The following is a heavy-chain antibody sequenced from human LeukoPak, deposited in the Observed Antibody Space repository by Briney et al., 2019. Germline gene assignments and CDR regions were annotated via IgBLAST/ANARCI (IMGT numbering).Heavy chain of an antibody. CDR2: IHTGRST. CDR1: GGSFSYYY. J-gene: IGHJ4*02. V-gene: IGHV4-4*09. D-gene: IGHD6-25*01. Sequence: SETLSLTCTVSGGSFSYYYWSWIRQPPGKGLEWIGYIHTGRSTNYNPSLKSRVNISEDTSKNQFSLKLSSVTAADTAVYYCARGAAQNFDYWGQGTLVTVSS. CDR3: ARGAAQNFDY.